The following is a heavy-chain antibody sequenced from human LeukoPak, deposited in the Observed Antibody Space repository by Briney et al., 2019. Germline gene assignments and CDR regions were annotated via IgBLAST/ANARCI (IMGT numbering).Heavy chain of an antibody. CDR3: ARDKPYDSGWYYFDY. D-gene: IGHD6-19*01. V-gene: IGHV1-18*01. CDR2: ISAYNSNT. J-gene: IGHJ4*02. Sequence: ASVKVSCKASGYSFTNYGISWVRQAPGQGLKWLGWISAYNSNTRYVQKLQGRVTMTTDTSTSTAYMGLRSLKSDDTALYYCARDKPYDSGWYYFDYWGQGTLVTVSS. CDR1: GYSFTNYG.